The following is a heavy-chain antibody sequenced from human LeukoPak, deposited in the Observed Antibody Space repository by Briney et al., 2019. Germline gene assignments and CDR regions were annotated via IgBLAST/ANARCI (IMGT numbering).Heavy chain of an antibody. Sequence: GGSLRLSCAASGFTFSSYAMSWVRQAPGKWLKWVSAISGSGGSTYYADSVKGRFTISRDNSKNTLYLQMNSLRAEDTAVYYCAKHPGGNPGLFDYWGQGTLVTVSS. V-gene: IGHV3-23*01. CDR3: AKHPGGNPGLFDY. D-gene: IGHD1-14*01. CDR1: GFTFSSYA. CDR2: ISGSGGST. J-gene: IGHJ4*02.